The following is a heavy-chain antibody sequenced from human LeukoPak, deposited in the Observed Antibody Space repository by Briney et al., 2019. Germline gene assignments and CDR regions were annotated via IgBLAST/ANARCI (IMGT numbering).Heavy chain of an antibody. CDR2: IDPSDSYT. J-gene: IGHJ4*02. V-gene: IGHV5-10-1*01. D-gene: IGHD2-15*01. Sequence: GESLRISCKGSGYSFTSYWISWVRQMPGKGLEWMGRIDPSDSYTNYSPSFQGHVTISADKSISTAYLQWSSLKASDTAMYYCARLPRDYCSGGSCYSKGDYWGQGTLVTVSP. CDR1: GYSFTSYW. CDR3: ARLPRDYCSGGSCYSKGDY.